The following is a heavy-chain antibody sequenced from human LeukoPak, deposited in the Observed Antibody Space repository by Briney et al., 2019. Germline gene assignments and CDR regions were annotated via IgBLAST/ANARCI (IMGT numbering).Heavy chain of an antibody. CDR1: GGSFSGYY. V-gene: IGHV4-34*01. CDR3: ARVRHTTDAFDI. D-gene: IGHD1-1*01. J-gene: IGHJ3*02. Sequence: PSETLSLTCAVYGGSFSGYYWSWIRQPPGKGLEWIGEINHSGSTNYNPSLKSRVTISVDTSKNQFSLKLSSVTAADTAVYYCARVRHTTDAFDIWGQGTMVTVSS. CDR2: INHSGST.